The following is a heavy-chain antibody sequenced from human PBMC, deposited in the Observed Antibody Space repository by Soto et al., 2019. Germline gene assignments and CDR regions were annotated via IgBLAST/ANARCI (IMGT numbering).Heavy chain of an antibody. D-gene: IGHD2-21*01. J-gene: IGHJ4*02. CDR1: GFTFSNGW. CDR2: IKGKIAGGTT. CDR3: ATDSTQTFCDGGPCYSLQTKIHDS. V-gene: IGHV3-15*01. Sequence: EVQLVESGGGLVKPGGSLRLSGAASGFTFSNGWMSGFRRAPGKGLGGVGGIKGKIAGGTTDYSAPVKGRFTISRDDSKDTLYLQMNSLKTEDTAVYYCATDSTQTFCDGGPCYSLQTKIHDSWGQGTLVTVSS.